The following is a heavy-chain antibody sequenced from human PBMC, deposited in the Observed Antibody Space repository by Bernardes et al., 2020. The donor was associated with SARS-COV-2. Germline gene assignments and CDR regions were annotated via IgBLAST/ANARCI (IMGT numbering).Heavy chain of an antibody. CDR3: ARTGYDPLYYYYYMDV. Sequence: SETLSLTCTVSGGSISSYYWSWIRQPPGKGLEWIGYIYYSGSTNYNPSLKSRVTISVDTSKNQFSLKLSSVTAADTAVYYCARTGYDPLYYYYYMDVWGKGTTVTVSS. CDR1: GGSISSYY. D-gene: IGHD5-12*01. CDR2: IYYSGST. J-gene: IGHJ6*03. V-gene: IGHV4-59*08.